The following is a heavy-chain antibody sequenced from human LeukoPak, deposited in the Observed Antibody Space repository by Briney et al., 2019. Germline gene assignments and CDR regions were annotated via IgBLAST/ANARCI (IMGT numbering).Heavy chain of an antibody. CDR1: GFTFSDYY. D-gene: IGHD1-26*01. CDR2: ISSSGSTI. Sequence: PGGSLRLSCAASGFTFSDYYMSWIRQAPGKGLEWVSYISSSGSTIYYADSVKGRFTISRDNSKNTLYLQMNSLRAEDTAVYYCARDSGSHNDYYFDYWGQGTLVTVSS. J-gene: IGHJ4*02. V-gene: IGHV3-11*04. CDR3: ARDSGSHNDYYFDY.